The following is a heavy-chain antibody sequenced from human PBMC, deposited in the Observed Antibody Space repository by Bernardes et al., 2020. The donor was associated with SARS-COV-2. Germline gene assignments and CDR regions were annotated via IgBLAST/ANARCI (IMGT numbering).Heavy chain of an antibody. CDR3: ARRHIVEDRAGLDH. V-gene: IGHV3-21*06. J-gene: IGHJ4*02. D-gene: IGHD2-21*01. Sequence: GGSLRLSCVASGFPFSSYGLYWVRQAPGKGLEWVSYIGRDSRDISYLDSVKGRFTISRDDAQNSLYLQMTRLTAEDTAIYYCARRHIVEDRAGLDHWGRGTLVTVSS. CDR2: IGRDSRDI. CDR1: GFPFSSYG.